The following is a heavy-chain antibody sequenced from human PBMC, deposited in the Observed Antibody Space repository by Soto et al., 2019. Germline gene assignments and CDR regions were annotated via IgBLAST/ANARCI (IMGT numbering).Heavy chain of an antibody. Sequence: PSETLSLTCGVYGGSLSGYYWTWIRQPPGKGLEWIGEINPSGGTKYNPSLKSRVSISVDTSKNHFSLKLSSVTAADTAMYYCARHVGGYYYHIDVWGKGTTVTVSS. CDR2: INPSGGT. V-gene: IGHV4-34*01. CDR1: GGSLSGYY. D-gene: IGHD2-15*01. J-gene: IGHJ6*03. CDR3: ARHVGGYYYHIDV.